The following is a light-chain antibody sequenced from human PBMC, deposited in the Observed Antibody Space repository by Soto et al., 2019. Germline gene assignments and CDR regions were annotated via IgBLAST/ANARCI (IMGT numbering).Light chain of an antibody. CDR1: QSVSSSY. V-gene: IGKV3-20*01. Sequence: EIVLTQSPGTLSLSPGERATLSCRASQSVSSSYLAWYQQKPGQAPRLLIYGASSRATGIPDRFSGSGSGTDFTLTISRLEPEDVAVYYCQQDGRWWTFGQGPKVEIK. CDR2: GAS. CDR3: QQDGRWWT. J-gene: IGKJ1*01.